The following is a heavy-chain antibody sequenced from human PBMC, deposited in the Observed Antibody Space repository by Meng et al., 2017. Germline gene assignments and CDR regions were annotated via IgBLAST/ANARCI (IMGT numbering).Heavy chain of an antibody. V-gene: IGHV4-4*02. J-gene: IGHJ4*02. D-gene: IGHD2-15*01. CDR1: GGSISSSNW. CDR2: IYHSGST. Sequence: QVRLRGVGPGRVKPSGTLSLPCAVSGGSISSSNWWSWVRQPPGKGLELIGEIYHSGSTNYNPSLKSRVTISVDKSKNQFSLKLSSVTAADTAVYYCARWSIYCSGGSCYSFDYWGQGTLVTASS. CDR3: ARWSIYCSGGSCYSFDY.